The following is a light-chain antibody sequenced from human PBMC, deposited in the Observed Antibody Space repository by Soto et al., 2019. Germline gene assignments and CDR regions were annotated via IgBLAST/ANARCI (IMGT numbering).Light chain of an antibody. Sequence: EIVLTQSPGTLSLSPGERATLSCRASQSVSSSYLAWYQQKPGQAPRLLIYGASSRATGIPDRFSGSGSGTDFNLTISRLEPEDFAVYYCQQYGSSPLTFGRGLKVEIK. CDR1: QSVSSSY. CDR2: GAS. V-gene: IGKV3-20*01. CDR3: QQYGSSPLT. J-gene: IGKJ4*01.